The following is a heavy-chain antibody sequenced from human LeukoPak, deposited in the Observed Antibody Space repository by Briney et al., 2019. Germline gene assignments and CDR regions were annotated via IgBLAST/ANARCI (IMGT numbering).Heavy chain of an antibody. Sequence: SETLSLTCTVSGGSISSYYWSWIRQPPGKGLEWIGYIYYSGSTNYNPSLKSRVTISVDTSKNQFSLKLSSVTAADTAVYYCARDYYGSGSNNWFDPWGQGTLVTVSS. CDR1: GGSISSYY. CDR2: IYYSGST. CDR3: ARDYYGSGSNNWFDP. D-gene: IGHD3-10*01. J-gene: IGHJ5*02. V-gene: IGHV4-59*01.